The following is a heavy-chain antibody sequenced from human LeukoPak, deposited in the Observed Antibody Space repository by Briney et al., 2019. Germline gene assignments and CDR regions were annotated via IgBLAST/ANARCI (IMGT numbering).Heavy chain of an antibody. J-gene: IGHJ4*02. CDR3: ARRGGGGDSSGWSWRF. V-gene: IGHV1-8*01. D-gene: IGHD6-19*01. CDR1: GYTFTSYD. Sequence: ASVKVSCKASGYTFTSYDINWVRQATGQGLEWMGWMNPNSGNTGYAQKFQGRVTMTRDTSISTAYMELSRLTSADTAVYYCARRGGGGDSSGWSWRFWGQGTLVTVSS. CDR2: MNPNSGNT.